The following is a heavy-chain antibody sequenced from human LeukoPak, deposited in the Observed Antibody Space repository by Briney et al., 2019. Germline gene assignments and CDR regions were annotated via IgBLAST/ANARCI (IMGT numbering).Heavy chain of an antibody. CDR3: ARPSSDYYYAMDV. CDR1: GGSISSSCYY. CDR2: IYYTGST. V-gene: IGHV4-39*01. Sequence: SQTLSLTCTVSGGSISSSCYYWGWLRQPPGKGLEWTGSIYYTGSTYYNPSLKSRVTISVDTSKNQLSLKLTSVTAADTAVYYCARPSSDYYYAMDVWGQGTTVTVSS. J-gene: IGHJ6*02.